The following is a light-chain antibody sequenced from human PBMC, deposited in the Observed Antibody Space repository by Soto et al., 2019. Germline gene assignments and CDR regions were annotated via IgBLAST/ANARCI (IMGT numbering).Light chain of an antibody. CDR1: QRSSSSS. V-gene: IGKV3-20*01. J-gene: IGKJ1*01. CDR2: DAS. CDR3: QYYGDSPGT. Sequence: EVVLTQAAGTLSLSPGERATLSCRASQRSSSSSLAWYQHKPGQAPRLLIYDASRRATGSPDRFSGSGSGTDFTLTISRLEPEDFAVYFCQYYGDSPGTFGQGTKVDIK.